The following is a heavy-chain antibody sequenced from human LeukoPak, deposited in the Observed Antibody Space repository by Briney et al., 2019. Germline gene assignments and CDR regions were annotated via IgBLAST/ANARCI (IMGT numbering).Heavy chain of an antibody. J-gene: IGHJ4*02. Sequence: GGSLRLSCAASGFTFSSYGMHWVRQAPGKGLEWVAVIWYDGSNKYYADSVKGRFTISRDNSRNTLYLQMNSLRAEDTAVYYCAKATYYYDSSGYDYWGQGTLVTVSS. D-gene: IGHD3-22*01. CDR1: GFTFSSYG. V-gene: IGHV3-33*06. CDR3: AKATYYYDSSGYDY. CDR2: IWYDGSNK.